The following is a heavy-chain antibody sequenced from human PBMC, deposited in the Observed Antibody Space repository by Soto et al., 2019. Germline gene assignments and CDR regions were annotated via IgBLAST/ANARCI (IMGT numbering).Heavy chain of an antibody. D-gene: IGHD2-2*01. CDR3: ARDMRPNDY. CDR1: GFTFSSYS. Sequence: GGSLRLSCAASGFTFSSYSMNWVRQAPGKGLEWASSISSSSSYIYYADSVKARFTISRDNAKNSLYLQMNSLRAEDTAVYYCARDMRPNDYWGQGTLVTVSS. CDR2: ISSSSSYI. V-gene: IGHV3-21*01. J-gene: IGHJ4*02.